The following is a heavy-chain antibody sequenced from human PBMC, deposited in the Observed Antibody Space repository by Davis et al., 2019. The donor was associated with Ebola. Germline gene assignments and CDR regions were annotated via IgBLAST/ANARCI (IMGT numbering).Heavy chain of an antibody. J-gene: IGHJ6*02. CDR1: GFTFDDYA. D-gene: IGHD3-10*01. V-gene: IGHV3-9*01. CDR2: ISWNSGSI. Sequence: GGSLRLSCAASGFTFDDYAMHWVRQAPGKGLEWVSGISWNSGSIGYADSVKGRFTISRDNAKNSLYLQMNSLRAEDTALYYCAKDGTALLWFGSRGMDVWGQGTTVTVSS. CDR3: AKDGTALLWFGSRGMDV.